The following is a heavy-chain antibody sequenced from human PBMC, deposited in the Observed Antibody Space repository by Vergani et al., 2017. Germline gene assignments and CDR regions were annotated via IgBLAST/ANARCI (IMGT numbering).Heavy chain of an antibody. Sequence: QVQLQESGPGLVKPSQSLSLTCTVSGCSISGVSYYLSWVRQPAGKGLVWIGRIYYSGRTDYNPSLESLVTISVDTSNNTFSLKLNSETAADTAIYYCARDSAVGGTFDSWGQGTLVSVSS. D-gene: IGHD1-26*01. V-gene: IGHV4-61*02. J-gene: IGHJ4*02. CDR3: ARDSAVGGTFDS. CDR1: GCSISGVSYY. CDR2: IYYSGRT.